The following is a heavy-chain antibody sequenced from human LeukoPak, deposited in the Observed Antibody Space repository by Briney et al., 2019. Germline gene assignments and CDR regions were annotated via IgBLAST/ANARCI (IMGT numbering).Heavy chain of an antibody. V-gene: IGHV4-39*01. CDR1: VGSISSSSYY. J-gene: IGHJ5*02. Sequence: SETLSLTCTVSVGSISSSSYYWGWIRQPPGKGLEWIGSIYYSGSTYYNPSLKSRVTISVDTSKNQFSLKLSSVTAADTAVYYCARQGIAAAGTGDWFDPWGQGTLVTVSS. CDR3: ARQGIAAAGTGDWFDP. D-gene: IGHD6-13*01. CDR2: IYYSGST.